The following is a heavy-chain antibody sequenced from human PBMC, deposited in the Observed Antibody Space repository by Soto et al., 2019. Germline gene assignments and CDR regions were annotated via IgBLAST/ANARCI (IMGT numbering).Heavy chain of an antibody. CDR1: GFTFSSYA. Sequence: EVQLLESGGGLVQPGGSLRLSCAASGFTFSSYAMSWVHQAPGKGLEWVSAISGSGGSTYYADSVKGRFTISRDNSKNTLYLQMNSLRAEDTAVYYCAKPTAIVLLRGWFDPWGQGTLVTVSS. CDR3: AKPTAIVLLRGWFDP. D-gene: IGHD2-21*02. J-gene: IGHJ5*02. V-gene: IGHV3-23*01. CDR2: ISGSGGST.